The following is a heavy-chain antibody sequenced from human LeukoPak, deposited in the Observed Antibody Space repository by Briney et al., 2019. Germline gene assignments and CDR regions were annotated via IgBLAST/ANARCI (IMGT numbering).Heavy chain of an antibody. Sequence: GGSLRLSCAASGFTFSSYAMSWVRQAPGKGLEWVSAISGSGGSTYYADSVKGRFTISRDNSKNTLYLQMNSLRAEDTAVYYCAKQSGEWLRLTDFDYWGQGTLVTVSS. CDR1: GFTFSSYA. CDR2: ISGSGGST. V-gene: IGHV3-23*01. J-gene: IGHJ4*02. CDR3: AKQSGEWLRLTDFDY. D-gene: IGHD5-12*01.